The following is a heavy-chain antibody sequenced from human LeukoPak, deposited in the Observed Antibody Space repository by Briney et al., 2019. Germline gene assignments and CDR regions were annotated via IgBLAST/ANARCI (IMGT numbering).Heavy chain of an antibody. CDR1: GFTFGDYL. V-gene: IGHV3-53*01. CDR3: ARAIQFQLLKGYFDY. D-gene: IGHD2-2*01. J-gene: IGHJ4*02. CDR2: IYVAGSA. Sequence: PGRSLRLSCITSGFTFGDYLITWVRQAPGKGLEWVSTIYVAGSAYYADFLKGRFTISRDNSKNTVYLQMNSLRAEDTAVYYCARAIQFQLLKGYFDYWGQGALVTVSS.